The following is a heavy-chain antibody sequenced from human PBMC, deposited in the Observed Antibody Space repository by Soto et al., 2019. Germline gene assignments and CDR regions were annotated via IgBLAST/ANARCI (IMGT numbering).Heavy chain of an antibody. D-gene: IGHD3-22*01. CDR1: GGSISSGGYS. V-gene: IGHV4-30-2*01. CDR2: IYHSGST. CDR3: ARTEGSYYYDSSGYFDY. Sequence: QLQLQESGSGLVKPSQTLSLTCAVSGGSISSGGYSWSWIRQPPGKGLEWIGYIYHSGSTYYNPSLKSRVTISVDRSKNQFSLKLSSVTAADTAVYYCARTEGSYYYDSSGYFDYWGQGTLVTFSS. J-gene: IGHJ4*02.